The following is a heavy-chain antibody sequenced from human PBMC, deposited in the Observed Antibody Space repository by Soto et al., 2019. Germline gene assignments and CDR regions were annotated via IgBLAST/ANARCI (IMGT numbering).Heavy chain of an antibody. J-gene: IGHJ6*02. CDR3: ARQLAAAGEVYYYGMDV. Sequence: GESLKISCKGSGYSFTSYWIGWVRQMPGKGLEWMGIIYPGDSDTRYSPSLQGQVTISADKSISTAYLQWSSLKASDTAMYYCARQLAAAGEVYYYGMDVWGQGTTVTVSS. D-gene: IGHD6-13*01. CDR2: IYPGDSDT. V-gene: IGHV5-51*01. CDR1: GYSFTSYW.